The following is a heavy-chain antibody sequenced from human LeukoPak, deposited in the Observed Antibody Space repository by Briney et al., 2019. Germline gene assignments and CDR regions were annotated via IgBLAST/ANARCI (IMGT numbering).Heavy chain of an antibody. Sequence: SETLSLTCIVSSGSISSDYWSWIRQPPGKGLEWIGYIYYSGTTNYNPSLKSRVTMSVDTSKKQFSLKLSSVTAADTAVYYCARASYDILTGYYRGDAFDIWGQGTMVTVSS. CDR1: SGSISSDY. CDR2: IYYSGTT. V-gene: IGHV4-59*12. J-gene: IGHJ3*02. D-gene: IGHD3-9*01. CDR3: ARASYDILTGYYRGDAFDI.